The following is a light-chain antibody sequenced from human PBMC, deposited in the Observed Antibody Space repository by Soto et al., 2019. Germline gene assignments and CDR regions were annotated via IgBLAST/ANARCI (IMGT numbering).Light chain of an antibody. CDR3: HQYGIAPQT. CDR1: QSLTSSY. CDR2: GAS. J-gene: IGKJ2*01. Sequence: EIVLTRSPGTLSLSPGERATLSCRASQSLTSSYLAWYQQKPGQAPRLLIYGASSRATGIPDRFSGSGSGTDFTLTISRLEPEDFAVYYCHQYGIAPQTFGQGTQLELK. V-gene: IGKV3-20*01.